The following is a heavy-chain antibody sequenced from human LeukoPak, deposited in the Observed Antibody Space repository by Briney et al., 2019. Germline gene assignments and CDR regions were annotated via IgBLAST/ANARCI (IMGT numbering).Heavy chain of an antibody. D-gene: IGHD3-10*01. V-gene: IGHV3-74*01. CDR2: INSDGSST. CDR3: AREGMVRGVTQYYFDC. J-gene: IGHJ4*02. CDR1: GFTFSSHW. Sequence: GGSLRLSCAASGFTFSSHWMHWVRQVPGKGLAWVSRINSDGSSTSYADSVKGRFTISRDNAKNTLYLQMNSLRAEDTAMYYCAREGMVRGVTQYYFDCWGQGTLVTVSS.